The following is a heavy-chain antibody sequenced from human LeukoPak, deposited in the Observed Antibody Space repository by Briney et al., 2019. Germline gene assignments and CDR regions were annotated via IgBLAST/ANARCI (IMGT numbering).Heavy chain of an antibody. CDR3: ARICPALADAFDI. V-gene: IGHV3-7*01. J-gene: IGHJ3*02. CDR2: IKQDGSEK. CDR1: GFTFSSYW. Sequence: PGGSLRLSCAASGFTFSSYWMSWVRQAPGKGLEWVANIKQDGSEKYYVDSVKGRFTISRDNAKNSLYLQMNSLRAEDTAVYYCARICPALADAFDIWGQGTMVTVSS.